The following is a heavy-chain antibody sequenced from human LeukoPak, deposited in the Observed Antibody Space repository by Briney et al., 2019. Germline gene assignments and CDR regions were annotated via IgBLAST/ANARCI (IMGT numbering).Heavy chain of an antibody. CDR3: ARPPLDCSSTSCYGYYYYYMDV. V-gene: IGHV3-20*04. D-gene: IGHD2-2*01. CDR1: GFTFDDYG. CDR2: INWNGGST. Sequence: PGGSLRLSCAASGFTFDDYGMSWVRQAPGKGLEWVSGINWNGGSTGYADSVKGRFTISRDNAKNSLYLQMNSLRAEDTGLYYCARPPLDCSSTSCYGYYYYYMDVWGKGTTVTVSS. J-gene: IGHJ6*03.